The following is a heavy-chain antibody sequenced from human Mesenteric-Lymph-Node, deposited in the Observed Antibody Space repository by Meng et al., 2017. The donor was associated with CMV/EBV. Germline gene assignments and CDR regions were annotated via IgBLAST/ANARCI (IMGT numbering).Heavy chain of an antibody. Sequence: SETLSLTCTVSGASISSSTYYWGWIRQPPGKGLQWIGSFFYGENAYYNPSLNSRVTISVDASKDQFSLILTSVTAADTAVYYCARLRPPHGSYSDYWGQGTLVTVSS. D-gene: IGHD1-26*01. V-gene: IGHV4-39*01. CDR1: GASISSSTYY. CDR2: FFYGENA. CDR3: ARLRPPHGSYSDY. J-gene: IGHJ4*02.